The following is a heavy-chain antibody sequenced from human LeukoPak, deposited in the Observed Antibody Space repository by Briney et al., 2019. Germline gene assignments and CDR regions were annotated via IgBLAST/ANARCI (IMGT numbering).Heavy chain of an antibody. CDR3: ARVLAYCGGDCYYGYYYGMDV. CDR1: GLTFSSYA. V-gene: IGHV3-30*04. J-gene: IGHJ6*02. CDR2: ISYDGSNK. Sequence: GRSLRLSCAASGLTFSSYAMHWVRQAPGKGLEWVAVISYDGSNKYYADSVKGRFTISRDNSKNTLYLQMNSLRAEDTAVYYCARVLAYCGGDCYYGYYYGMDVWGQGTTVTVSS. D-gene: IGHD2-21*02.